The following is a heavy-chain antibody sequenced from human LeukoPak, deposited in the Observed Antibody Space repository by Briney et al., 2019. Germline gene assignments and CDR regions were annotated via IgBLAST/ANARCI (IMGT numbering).Heavy chain of an antibody. CDR2: ISSTSSYI. J-gene: IGHJ4*02. CDR1: GFTFSSYS. Sequence: PGGSLRLSCAASGFTFSSYSMNWVRQAPGKGLEWVSSISSTSSYIYYAASVKGRFTISRDNAKNSLYLQMNSLRAEDTAVYYCARDRGGYNYFGYWGQGTLVTVSS. D-gene: IGHD5-24*01. V-gene: IGHV3-21*01. CDR3: ARDRGGYNYFGY.